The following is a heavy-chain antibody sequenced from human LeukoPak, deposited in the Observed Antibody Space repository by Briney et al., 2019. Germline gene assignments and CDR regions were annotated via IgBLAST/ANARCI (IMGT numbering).Heavy chain of an antibody. CDR2: IYTSGST. CDR1: GGSISSGSYY. Sequence: SQTLSLTCTVSGGSISSGSYYWSWIRQPAGKGLEWIGRIYTSGSTNYNPSLKSRVTISVDTSKNQFSLKLSSVTAADTAVYYCARGSWWYAFDIWGQGKMVTVSS. V-gene: IGHV4-61*02. D-gene: IGHD2-15*01. J-gene: IGHJ3*02. CDR3: ARGSWWYAFDI.